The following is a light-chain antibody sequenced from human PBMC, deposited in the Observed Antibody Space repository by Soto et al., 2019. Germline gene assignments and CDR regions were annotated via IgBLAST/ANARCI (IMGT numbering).Light chain of an antibody. Sequence: EIVVTQSPGTLSLSPGERATLSCRASQSVTSNDLAWYQQKPGQSPRLLIYDASRRATGIPDRFSGSGSGTDFTLTISRLEPEDFAVYYCQQYVHSPRTFGQGTKVEI. CDR3: QQYVHSPRT. J-gene: IGKJ1*01. CDR1: QSVTSND. V-gene: IGKV3-20*01. CDR2: DAS.